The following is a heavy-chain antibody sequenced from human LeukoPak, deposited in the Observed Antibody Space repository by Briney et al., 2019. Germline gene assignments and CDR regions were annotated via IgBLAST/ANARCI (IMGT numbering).Heavy chain of an antibody. CDR2: IYYSGST. D-gene: IGHD3-22*01. CDR1: GGSISSYY. V-gene: IGHV4-59*08. CDR3: ARHPHSSGYSDYFDY. Sequence: SETLSLTCTVSGGSISSYYWSWIRQPPGKGLEWLGYIYYSGSTNYNPSLKSRVTISVDTSKNQFSLKLSSVTAADTAVYYCARHPHSSGYSDYFDYWGQGTLVTVSS. J-gene: IGHJ4*02.